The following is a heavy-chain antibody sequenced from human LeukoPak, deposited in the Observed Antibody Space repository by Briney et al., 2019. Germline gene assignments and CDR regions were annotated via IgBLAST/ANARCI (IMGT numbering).Heavy chain of an antibody. Sequence: SETVSLTCSVSGVSVSDAYWSWTRQPAGKGLEWIGRIYISGNPNASPSLQSRVTMSLDASKNQFSLELRSVTAADTAVYYCARNSGDYWGQRAVLADSS. CDR2: IYISGNP. CDR1: GVSVSDAY. J-gene: IGHJ4*02. D-gene: IGHD1-7*01. V-gene: IGHV4-4*07. CDR3: ARNSGDY.